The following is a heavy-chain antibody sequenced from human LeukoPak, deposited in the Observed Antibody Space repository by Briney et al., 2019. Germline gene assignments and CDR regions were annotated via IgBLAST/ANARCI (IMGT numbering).Heavy chain of an antibody. CDR2: IYYSGST. V-gene: IGHV4-59*01. CDR3: EKWSTDPNYGHFDY. Sequence: KPSETLSLTCTVSGASINSYYWSWIRQPPGKGLEWIGYIYYSGSTNYNPSLKSRITMSVDTSKDQLSLKLSSLTAADTAVYYCEKWSTDPNYGHFDYWGQGILVTVSS. J-gene: IGHJ4*02. D-gene: IGHD4-17*01. CDR1: GASINSYY.